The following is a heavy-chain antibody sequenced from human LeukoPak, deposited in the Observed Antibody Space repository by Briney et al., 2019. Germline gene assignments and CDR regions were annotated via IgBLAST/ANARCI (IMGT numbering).Heavy chain of an antibody. V-gene: IGHV3-7*03. CDR3: ARGGGLDV. Sequence: GRCLRLSCAASGFTFSSYAMHWVRQAPGKGLEWVASINHNGNVNYYVDSVKGRFTISRDNAKNSLYLQMSNLRAEDTAVYFCARGGGLDVWGQGATVTVSS. J-gene: IGHJ6*02. D-gene: IGHD3-16*01. CDR1: GFTFSSYA. CDR2: INHNGNVN.